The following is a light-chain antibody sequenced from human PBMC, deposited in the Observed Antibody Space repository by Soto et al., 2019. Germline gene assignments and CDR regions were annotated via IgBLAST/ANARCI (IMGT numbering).Light chain of an antibody. CDR3: QQSYSTPWT. V-gene: IGKV1-39*01. J-gene: IGKJ1*01. CDR2: AAS. CDR1: QSISSY. Sequence: DIQMTQSPSSLSASVGDRVTITCRASQSISSYLNWYQQKPGKAPKLLIYAASSLQSGVPSRFSGSGSGTDFTLTISSLQPEDFATYYFQQSYSTPWTFGQETKVEIK.